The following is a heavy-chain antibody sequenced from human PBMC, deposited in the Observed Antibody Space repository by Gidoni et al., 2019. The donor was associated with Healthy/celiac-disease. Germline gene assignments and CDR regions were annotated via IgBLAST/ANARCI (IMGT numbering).Heavy chain of an antibody. D-gene: IGHD4-17*01. J-gene: IGHJ2*01. CDR3: ARDLAYYGDDWYFDL. CDR1: GFTFSSYG. V-gene: IGHV3-33*01. CDR2: IWYDGSNK. Sequence: QVQLVESGGGVVQPGRSLRLSCAASGFTFSSYGMHWVRQAPGKGLEWVEGIWYDGSNKYYADSVKGRFAISRDKSKNTMYLKMNSLRAEDTAVYYCARDLAYYGDDWYFDLWGRGTLVTVSS.